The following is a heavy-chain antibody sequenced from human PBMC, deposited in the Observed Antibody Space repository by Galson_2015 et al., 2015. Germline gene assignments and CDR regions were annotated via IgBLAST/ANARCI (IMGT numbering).Heavy chain of an antibody. D-gene: IGHD6-13*01. V-gene: IGHV1-24*01. CDR1: GYTLTELS. J-gene: IGHJ1*01. CDR2: FDPEDGET. Sequence: SVKVSCKVSGYTLTELSMHWVRQAPGKGLEWMGGFDPEDGETIYAQKFQGRVTMTEDTSTDTAYMELSSLRSEDTAVYYCATVTAGSSWTTEGFQHWGQGTLVTASS. CDR3: ATVTAGSSWTTEGFQH.